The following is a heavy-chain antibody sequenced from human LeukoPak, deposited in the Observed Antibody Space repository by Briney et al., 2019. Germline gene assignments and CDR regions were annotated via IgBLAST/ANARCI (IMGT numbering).Heavy chain of an antibody. CDR2: IWYDGSNK. D-gene: IGHD6-13*01. CDR3: AKVRAAAGMFDAFDI. V-gene: IGHV3-33*06. J-gene: IGHJ3*02. CDR1: GFTFSSYG. Sequence: GGSLRLSCAASGFTFSSYGMHWVRQAPGKGLEWVAVIWYDGSNKYYADSVEGRFTISRDNSKNTLYLQMNSLRAEDTAVYYCAKVRAAAGMFDAFDIWGQGTMVTVSS.